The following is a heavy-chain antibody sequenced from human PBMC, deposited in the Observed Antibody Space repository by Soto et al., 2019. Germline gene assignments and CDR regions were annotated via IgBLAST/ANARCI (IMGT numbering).Heavy chain of an antibody. Sequence: GGSLRLSCAASGFTFSSYSMNWVRQAPGKGLEWVSSVSRSSSYIYYADSVKGRFTVSRDDAEKSLYLQMNSLRAEDTAIYYCARCMGFDGSGYAFFDSWGQGTQVTVSS. D-gene: IGHD3-10*01. J-gene: IGHJ4*02. CDR2: VSRSSSYI. CDR3: ARCMGFDGSGYAFFDS. CDR1: GFTFSSYS. V-gene: IGHV3-21*01.